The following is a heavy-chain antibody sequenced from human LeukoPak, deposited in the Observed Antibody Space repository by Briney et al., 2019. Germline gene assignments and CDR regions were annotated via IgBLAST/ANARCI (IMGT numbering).Heavy chain of an antibody. CDR2: IYSSGST. CDR1: GGSISGYY. D-gene: IGHD3-16*01. CDR3: ARFTYTTRPSDV. J-gene: IGHJ6*04. V-gene: IGHV4-4*09. Sequence: SETLSLTCSVSGGSISGYYWSWIRQPPGQALEWIGYIYSSGSTNYDPSLQSRVTMSVDTSMNQFSLRLSSVTAADTAVYYCARFTYTTRPSDVWGKGTTVTVSS.